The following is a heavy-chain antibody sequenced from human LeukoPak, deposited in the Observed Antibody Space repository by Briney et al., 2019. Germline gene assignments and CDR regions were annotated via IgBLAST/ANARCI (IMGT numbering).Heavy chain of an antibody. J-gene: IGHJ4*02. D-gene: IGHD3-22*01. V-gene: IGHV1-46*01. CDR3: ARGLYYYDRSTYDNFDY. CDR2: VNPNDGAR. CDR1: GYPFSTYW. Sequence: ASVKVSCKASGYPFSTYWLHWVRQAPGQGLEWMGFVNPNDGARIYAQKFQGRITMTRDTSTNTVFMELSSLRSEDTAVYYCARGLYYYDRSTYDNFDYWGQGTLVTVSS.